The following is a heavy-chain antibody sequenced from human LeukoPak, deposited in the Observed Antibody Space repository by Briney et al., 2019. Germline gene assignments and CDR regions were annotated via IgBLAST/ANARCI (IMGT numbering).Heavy chain of an antibody. D-gene: IGHD6-13*01. CDR3: YRGPQLVGYHYIDV. V-gene: IGHV6-1*01. CDR1: EYSLSRNSAA. CDR2: THYRSKRYN. J-gene: IGHJ6*03. Sequence: SQTLSLTCAIFEYSLSRNSAACNWNRHSPSRVLEWLGTTHYRSKRYNDYAVSVKSRITINPDTSKNQLSLPLNSVTPEDTAAYYGYRGPQLVGYHYIDVWGKGTTVTVSS.